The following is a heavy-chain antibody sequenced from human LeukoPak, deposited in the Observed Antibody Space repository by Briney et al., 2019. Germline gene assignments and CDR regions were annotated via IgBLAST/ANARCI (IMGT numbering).Heavy chain of an antibody. J-gene: IGHJ4*02. Sequence: KASETLSLTCTVSGGSISSSSYYWGWIRQPPGKGLEWIGSIYYSGSTNYNPSLKSRVTISVDTSKNQFSLKLSSVTAADTAVYYCARSIAAAEDYWGQGTLVTVSS. CDR3: ARSIAAAEDY. CDR1: GGSISSSSYY. D-gene: IGHD6-13*01. V-gene: IGHV4-39*07. CDR2: IYYSGST.